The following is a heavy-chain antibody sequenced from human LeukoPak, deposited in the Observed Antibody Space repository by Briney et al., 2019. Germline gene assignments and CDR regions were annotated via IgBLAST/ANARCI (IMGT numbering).Heavy chain of an antibody. Sequence: SETLSLTCTVSGGSISSGSYYWSWIRQPAGKGLEWIGRIYTSGSTNYNPSLKSRVTISLDTSKKQLSLQLNSVTAADAAVYYCARGPYGRGPTDYWGQGTLVTVSS. J-gene: IGHJ4*02. CDR3: ARGPYGRGPTDY. CDR1: GGSISSGSYY. D-gene: IGHD1-26*01. CDR2: IYTSGST. V-gene: IGHV4-61*02.